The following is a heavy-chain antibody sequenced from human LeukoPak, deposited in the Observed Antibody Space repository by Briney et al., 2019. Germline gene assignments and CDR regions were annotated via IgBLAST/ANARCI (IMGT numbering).Heavy chain of an antibody. CDR3: ARGTLHYDFWSGYHYYYYGMDV. CDR1: GGTFSSHA. D-gene: IGHD3-3*01. Sequence: ASVKVSCKASGGTFSSHAISWVRQAPGQGLEWMGGIIPIFGTANYAQKFQGRVTITADESTSTAYMELSSRRSEDTAVYYCARGTLHYDFWSGYHYYYYGMDVWGQGTTVTVSS. J-gene: IGHJ6*02. V-gene: IGHV1-69*13. CDR2: IIPIFGTA.